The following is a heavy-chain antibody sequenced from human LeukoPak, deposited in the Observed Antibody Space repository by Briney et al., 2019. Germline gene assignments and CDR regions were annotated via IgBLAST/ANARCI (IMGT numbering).Heavy chain of an antibody. Sequence: GESLKISCKGSGYSFTSYWIGWVRQMPGKGLEWMGIIYPGDSDTRYSPSFQGQVTISADKSISTAYLQWSSLKASDTAMYYCAAIGSRIAAAGTDAFDIWGQGTMVTVSS. CDR2: IYPGDSDT. V-gene: IGHV5-51*01. CDR1: GYSFTSYW. CDR3: AAIGSRIAAAGTDAFDI. J-gene: IGHJ3*02. D-gene: IGHD6-13*01.